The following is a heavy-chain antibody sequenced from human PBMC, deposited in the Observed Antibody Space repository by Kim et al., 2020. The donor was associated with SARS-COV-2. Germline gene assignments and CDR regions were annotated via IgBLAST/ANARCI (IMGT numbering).Heavy chain of an antibody. D-gene: IGHD3-10*01. CDR3: ARVGGSGSYPYNWFDP. CDR1: GFTFSSYS. V-gene: IGHV3-21*01. Sequence: GGSLRLSCAASGFTFSSYSMNWVRQAPGKGLEWVSSISSSSSYIYYADSVKGRFTISRDNAKNSLYLQMNSLRAEDTAVYYCARVGGSGSYPYNWFDPWGQGTLVTVSS. CDR2: ISSSSSYI. J-gene: IGHJ5*02.